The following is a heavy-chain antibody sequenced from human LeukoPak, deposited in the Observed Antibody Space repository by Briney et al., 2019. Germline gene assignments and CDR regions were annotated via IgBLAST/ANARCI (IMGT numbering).Heavy chain of an antibody. V-gene: IGHV3-15*01. D-gene: IGHD3-16*01. CDR2: IKSRFNGGTT. CDR1: GFTFSNAR. CDR3: STGGYYFDF. J-gene: IGHJ4*02. Sequence: PGGSLRLSCVASGFTFSNARMNWVRQAPGKGLEWVGRIKSRFNGGTTDYAAPVKGRFTISRDDSKNTVYLQMDSLNIEDTAVYYCSTGGYYFDFWGQGILVTVSS.